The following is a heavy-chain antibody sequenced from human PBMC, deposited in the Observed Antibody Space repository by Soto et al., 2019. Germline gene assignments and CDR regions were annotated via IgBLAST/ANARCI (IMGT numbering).Heavy chain of an antibody. D-gene: IGHD2-15*01. CDR1: GFPFSSRA. CDR3: AEGARYCSGADCRD. CDR2: ISGSGTIT. J-gene: IGHJ4*02. V-gene: IGHV3-23*01. Sequence: EVQLLESGGGLVQPGGSLRLSCAASGFPFSSRAMSWVRQAPGKGLEWVSAISGSGTITYYADCVKGRFTIPRDTSKNTLYLQMNSLRADDKAVYYCAEGARYCSGADCRDWGQGTLVTVSS.